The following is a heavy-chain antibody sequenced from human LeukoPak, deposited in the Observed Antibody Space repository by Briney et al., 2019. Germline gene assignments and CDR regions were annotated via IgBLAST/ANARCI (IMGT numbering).Heavy chain of an antibody. CDR1: GFTFDDYA. Sequence: GGSLRLSCAASGFTFDDYAMHWVRQAPGKGLEWVSGISWNSGSIGYADSVKGRFTISRGNAKNSLYLQMNSLKTEDTAVYYCTTWGSNFDYWGQGTLVTVSS. V-gene: IGHV3-9*01. CDR3: TTWGSNFDY. CDR2: ISWNSGSI. J-gene: IGHJ4*02. D-gene: IGHD7-27*01.